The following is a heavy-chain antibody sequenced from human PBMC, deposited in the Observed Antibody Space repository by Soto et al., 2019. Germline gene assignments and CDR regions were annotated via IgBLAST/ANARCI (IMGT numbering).Heavy chain of an antibody. V-gene: IGHV1-18*01. D-gene: IGHD3-16*01. CDR3: ASRLTSNNGGGLGY. J-gene: IGHJ4*02. CDR2: ISAYNGNT. CDR1: GYTFTSYG. Sequence: ASVKVSCKASGYTFTSYGISCVRQAPGQGLEWMGWISAYNGNTNYAQKLQGRVTMTTDTSTSTAYMELRSLRSDDTAMYYCASRLTSNNGGGLGYWAQGTLVTVPQ.